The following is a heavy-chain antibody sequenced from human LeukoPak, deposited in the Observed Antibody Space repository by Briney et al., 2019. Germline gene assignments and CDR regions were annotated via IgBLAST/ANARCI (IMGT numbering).Heavy chain of an antibody. CDR3: ARAVDSGNLT. D-gene: IGHD1-26*01. J-gene: IGHJ5*02. CDR2: INPNSGGT. Sequence: ASLKVSCKASVYTFTGYYIHWVRQAPGAGLEWMGCINPNSGGTNYAQDFHGRVTMTRDTSISTAYMELSRLRSDDTAVYYCARAVDSGNLTCGQGTLVTVSS. V-gene: IGHV1-2*02. CDR1: VYTFTGYY.